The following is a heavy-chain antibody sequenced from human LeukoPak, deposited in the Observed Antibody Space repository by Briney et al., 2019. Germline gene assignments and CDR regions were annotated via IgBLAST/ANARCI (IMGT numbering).Heavy chain of an antibody. J-gene: IGHJ4*02. Sequence: ASVKVSCKASGYTFTGYYMHWVRQAPGQGLEWMGWINPNSGGTNYAQKFQGRVTMTRDTSISTAYMELSRLRSDDTAVYYCERGIAAAGTLDYWGQGTLVTVSS. V-gene: IGHV1-2*02. D-gene: IGHD6-13*01. CDR3: ERGIAAAGTLDY. CDR2: INPNSGGT. CDR1: GYTFTGYY.